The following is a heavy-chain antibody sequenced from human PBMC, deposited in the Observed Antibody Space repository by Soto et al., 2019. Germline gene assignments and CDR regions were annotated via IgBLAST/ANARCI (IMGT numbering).Heavy chain of an antibody. CDR3: ARDNPAGLGMDV. J-gene: IGHJ6*02. Sequence: NPSETLSLTCIVSGGSISSGGYYWSWIRQHPGKGLEWIGYIYYSGSTYYNPSLKSRVTISVDTSKNQFSLKLSSVTAADTAVYYCARDNPAGLGMDVWGQGTTVTVSS. V-gene: IGHV4-31*03. CDR1: GGSISSGGYY. CDR2: IYYSGST. D-gene: IGHD2-2*01.